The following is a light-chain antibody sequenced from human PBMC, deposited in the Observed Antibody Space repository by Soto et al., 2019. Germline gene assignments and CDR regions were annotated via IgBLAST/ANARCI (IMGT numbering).Light chain of an antibody. CDR1: QTVRNNY. CDR2: DAS. CDR3: QQYGSARRT. Sequence: EFVLTQSPGTLSLSPGERATLSCRASQTVRNNYLAWYQQKPGQAPRLLIYDASSRATGIPDRFSGGGSGTDFTLTISRLEPEDFAVYYCQQYGSARRTFGQGTKLEIK. J-gene: IGKJ2*01. V-gene: IGKV3-20*01.